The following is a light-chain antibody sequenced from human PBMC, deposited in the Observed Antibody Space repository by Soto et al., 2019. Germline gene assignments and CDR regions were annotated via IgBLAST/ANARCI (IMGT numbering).Light chain of an antibody. J-gene: IGKJ5*01. V-gene: IGKV1-9*01. CDR2: EVS. CDR1: QGVSSH. CDR3: QHLNSYPIT. Sequence: IQLTQFPSSLSASVGDRVTITCRARQGVSSHLAWHQQKPGKAPKLLIYEVSTLQSGVPSRFSGSGSGTDFTLTISSLQPEDFATYYCQHLNSYPITFGQGTRLEIK.